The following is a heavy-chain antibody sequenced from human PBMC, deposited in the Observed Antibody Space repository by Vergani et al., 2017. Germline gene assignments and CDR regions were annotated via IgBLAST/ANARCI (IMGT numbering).Heavy chain of an antibody. CDR3: ARLSYDYGDYGGYFDY. V-gene: IGHV4-39*01. Sequence: QLQLQESGPGLVKPSETLSLTCTVSGGSISSGSYYWGWIRQPPGKGLEWIGSIYYSGSTYYNPSLKSRVTISVDTSKNQFSLKLSSVTAADTAVYYCARLSYDYGDYGGYFDYWGQGTLVTVSS. CDR2: IYYSGST. CDR1: GGSISSGSYY. J-gene: IGHJ4*02. D-gene: IGHD4-17*01.